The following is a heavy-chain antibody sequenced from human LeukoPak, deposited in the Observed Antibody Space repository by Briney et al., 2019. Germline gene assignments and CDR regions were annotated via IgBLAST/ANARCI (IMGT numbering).Heavy chain of an antibody. J-gene: IGHJ2*01. D-gene: IGHD3-22*01. CDR2: IPGSVSAT. CDR1: GFTLTDYA. CDR3: TNDYDSSDYHNWYFDL. Sequence: GGSLRLSCVGSGFTLTDYAMAWVRQAPGKGLEWVSGIPGSVSATYYRDSVKGRFTISRDNSKDTLYLQMNSLRAEDTAMYCCTNDYDSSDYHNWYFDLWGRGALVSVSS. V-gene: IGHV3-23*01.